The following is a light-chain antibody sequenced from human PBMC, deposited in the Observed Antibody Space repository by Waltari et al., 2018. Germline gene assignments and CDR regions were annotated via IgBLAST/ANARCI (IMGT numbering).Light chain of an antibody. CDR3: QQLKNYPQT. CDR2: AVS. V-gene: IGKV1-9*01. J-gene: IGKJ2*01. Sequence: DVQLTQSPPFLSASVGARVTITCRASQDILNYLGWYQLKLGEPPKLLIYAVSTLQSGVPSRFSGSGYGTEFTLTIASLQPEDIATYYCQQLKNYPQTFGRGTKLEIK. CDR1: QDILNY.